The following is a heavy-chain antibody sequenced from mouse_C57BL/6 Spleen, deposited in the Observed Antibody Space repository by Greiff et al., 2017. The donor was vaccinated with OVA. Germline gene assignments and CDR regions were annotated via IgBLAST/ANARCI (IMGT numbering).Heavy chain of an antibody. CDR1: GYTFTSYW. CDR3: ARSEDYPYAMDY. Sequence: VKLMESGAELVKPGASVKLSCKASGYTFTSYWMHWVKQRPGQGLEWIGMIHPNSGSTNYNEKFKSKATLTVDKSSSTAYMQLSSLTSEDSAVYYCARSEDYPYAMDYWGQGTSVTVSS. J-gene: IGHJ4*01. D-gene: IGHD2-4*01. V-gene: IGHV1-64*01. CDR2: IHPNSGST.